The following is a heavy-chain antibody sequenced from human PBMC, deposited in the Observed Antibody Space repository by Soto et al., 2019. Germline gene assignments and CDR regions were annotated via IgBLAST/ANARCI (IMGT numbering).Heavy chain of an antibody. J-gene: IGHJ4*02. V-gene: IGHV4-34*01. D-gene: IGHD3-22*01. CDR2: INHSGST. Sequence: KTSETLSLTCAVYGGSFSGYYWSWIRQPPGKGLEWIGEINHSGSTNYNPSLKSRVTISVDTSKNQFFLKLSSVTAADTAVYYCARVGSDSSGYYTSGTDYWGQGTLVTVSS. CDR3: ARVGSDSSGYYTSGTDY. CDR1: GGSFSGYY.